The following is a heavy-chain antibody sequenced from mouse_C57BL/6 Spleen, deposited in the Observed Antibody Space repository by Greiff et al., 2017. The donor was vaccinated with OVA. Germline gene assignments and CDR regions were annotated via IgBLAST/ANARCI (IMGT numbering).Heavy chain of an antibody. CDR2: IDPSDSYT. J-gene: IGHJ3*01. CDR3: ARLGSQGWFAY. Sequence: VQLQQSGAELVMPGASVKLSCKASGYTFTSYWMHWVKQRPGQGLEWIGEIDPSDSYTNYNQKFKGKSTLTVDKSSSTAYMQLSSLTSEDSAVYDCARLGSQGWFAYWGQGTLVTVSA. D-gene: IGHD3-2*02. V-gene: IGHV1-69*01. CDR1: GYTFTSYW.